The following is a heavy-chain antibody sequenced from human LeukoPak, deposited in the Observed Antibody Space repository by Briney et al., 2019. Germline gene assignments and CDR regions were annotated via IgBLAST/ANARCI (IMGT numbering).Heavy chain of an antibody. CDR1: GFTFSDNS. J-gene: IGHJ4*02. CDR2: ISSSRNNI. CDR3: ARAPTDDYGDYSFDY. V-gene: IGHV3-48*04. D-gene: IGHD4-17*01. Sequence: GRSLRLSCAASGFTFSDNSMNWVRQAPGKGLEWVSYISSSRNNIYYADSVKGRFTISRDNAKSSLFLQMNSLRAEDTAVYYCARAPTDDYGDYSFDYWGQGTLVTVSS.